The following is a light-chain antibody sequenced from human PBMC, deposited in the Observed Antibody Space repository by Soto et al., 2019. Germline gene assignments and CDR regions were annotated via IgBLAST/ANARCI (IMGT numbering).Light chain of an antibody. CDR2: WAS. V-gene: IGKV4-1*01. J-gene: IGKJ4*01. CDR3: QQYYSTPHT. CDR1: QSVLYSSNNKNY. Sequence: DIVLAQSPDSLAVSLSERATINCKSSQSVLYSSNNKNYLAWYQQKPGQPPKLLIYWASTRESGVPDRFSGSGSGTDFTLTISSLQAEDVAVYYCQQYYSTPHTFGGGTKVDI.